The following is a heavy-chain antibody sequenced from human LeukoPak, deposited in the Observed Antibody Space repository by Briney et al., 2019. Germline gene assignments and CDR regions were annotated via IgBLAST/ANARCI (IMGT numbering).Heavy chain of an antibody. J-gene: IGHJ4*02. CDR2: ISAYNGNT. D-gene: IGHD6-25*01. CDR1: GYTFTSYG. Sequence: ASVKVSCKASGYTFTSYGISWVRQAPGQGLEWMGWISAYNGNTNYAQKLQGRVTMTTDTSTSTAYMELRSLRSDDTAVYYCARDRIPRYSSGWPPWYFDYWGQGTLVTVSS. V-gene: IGHV1-18*04. CDR3: ARDRIPRYSSGWPPWYFDY.